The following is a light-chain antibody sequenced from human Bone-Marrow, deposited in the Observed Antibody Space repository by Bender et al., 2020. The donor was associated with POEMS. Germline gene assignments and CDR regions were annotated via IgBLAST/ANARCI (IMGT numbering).Light chain of an antibody. CDR1: SSDVGGYNY. Sequence: QSALTQPASVSGSPGQTVTISCTGTSSDVGGYNYVSWYQHHPGKAPKLMIYDVTNRPSGISNRFSGSKSGNTASLTISGLQAEDEAYYYCRSYTPRSSIVPFGGGTKLTVL. CDR3: RSYTPRSSIVP. V-gene: IGLV2-14*03. J-gene: IGLJ2*01. CDR2: DVT.